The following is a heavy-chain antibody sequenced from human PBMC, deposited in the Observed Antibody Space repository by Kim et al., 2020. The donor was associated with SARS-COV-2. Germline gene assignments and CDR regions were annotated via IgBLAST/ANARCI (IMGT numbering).Heavy chain of an antibody. Sequence: GGSLRLSCAASGFTVSSNYMSWVRQAPGKGLEWVSVIYSGGSTYYADSVKGRFTISRDNSKNTLYLQMNRLRAEDTAVYYCARDTVYCSGGSCSTRLYAFDIWGQGTMVTVSS. V-gene: IGHV3-53*01. CDR1: GFTVSSNY. CDR2: IYSGGST. D-gene: IGHD2-15*01. CDR3: ARDTVYCSGGSCSTRLYAFDI. J-gene: IGHJ3*02.